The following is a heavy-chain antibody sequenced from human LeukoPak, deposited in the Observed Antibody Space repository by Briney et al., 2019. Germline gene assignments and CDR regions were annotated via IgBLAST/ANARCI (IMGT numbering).Heavy chain of an antibody. Sequence: ASVKVSCKASGYTFTSYGISWVRQAPGQGLEWMGWISAYNGKTNYAQKLQGRVTMTTDTSTSTAYMELRSLRSDDTAVYYCARRGQYYYDSTAYYYDDYWGQGTLVTVSS. V-gene: IGHV1-18*01. CDR2: ISAYNGKT. CDR3: ARRGQYYYDSTAYYYDDY. D-gene: IGHD3-22*01. CDR1: GYTFTSYG. J-gene: IGHJ4*02.